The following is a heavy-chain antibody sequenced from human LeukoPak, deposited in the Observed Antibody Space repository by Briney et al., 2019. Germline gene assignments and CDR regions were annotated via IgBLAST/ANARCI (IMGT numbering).Heavy chain of an antibody. J-gene: IGHJ2*01. D-gene: IGHD6-19*01. Sequence: SRRARAKPTQTLTLTCTVSTASVTTSAQCVGWIRQPPGNAPEALARTDCANDKYLLTPLKTRLTISKDTSKSQVVLTMTNMDPVDTATYYCARSLGMTLAGTPNDHWYFDFWGRGTLVTASS. CDR1: TASVTTSAQC. CDR2: TDCANDK. V-gene: IGHV2-70*11. CDR3: ARSLGMTLAGTPNDHWYFDF.